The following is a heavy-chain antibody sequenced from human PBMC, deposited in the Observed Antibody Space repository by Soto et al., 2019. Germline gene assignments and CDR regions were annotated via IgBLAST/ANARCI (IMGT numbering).Heavy chain of an antibody. CDR2: IYYSGST. J-gene: IGHJ5*02. CDR1: GGSISSYY. CDR3: AGRDSSARPFAP. V-gene: IGHV4-59*08. D-gene: IGHD6-25*01. Sequence: QVQLQESGPGLVKPSETLSLTCTVSGGSISSYYWSWIRQPPGKGLEWIGYIYYSGSTNYNPSLTSRVTRTVDTSKNQFSLKLITVPAADPAVYYCAGRDSSARPFAPWGQGTLVTVSS.